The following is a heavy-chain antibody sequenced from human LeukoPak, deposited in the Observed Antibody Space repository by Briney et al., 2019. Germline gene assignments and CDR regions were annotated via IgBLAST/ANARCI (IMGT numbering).Heavy chain of an antibody. Sequence: GGSLRLSCAASGFTFSSYAMHWVRQAPGKGLEYVSVISSNGGNIYYANSVKGRFTISRDNSKNTLYLQMNSLRAEDTAVYYCARRAGAYSHPYDYWGQGTLVTVSS. V-gene: IGHV3-64*01. CDR3: ARRAGAYSHPYDY. CDR2: ISSNGGNI. CDR1: GFTFSSYA. D-gene: IGHD4/OR15-4a*01. J-gene: IGHJ4*02.